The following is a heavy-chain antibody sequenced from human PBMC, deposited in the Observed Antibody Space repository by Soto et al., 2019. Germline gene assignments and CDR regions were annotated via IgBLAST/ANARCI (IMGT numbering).Heavy chain of an antibody. J-gene: IGHJ6*02. D-gene: IGHD1-26*01. Sequence: ASVKVSCKASGYTFTGYYVHWVRQAPGQGLEWMGWINPNSGDTYLAQRFQGRVTMNRDTSIGTAYMELRGLTSDDTGEYYCAKGGAIVAAGSRVSIYNAMDVWGHGTTVTVSS. CDR2: INPNSGDT. CDR3: AKGGAIVAAGSRVSIYNAMDV. CDR1: GYTFTGYY. V-gene: IGHV1-2*02.